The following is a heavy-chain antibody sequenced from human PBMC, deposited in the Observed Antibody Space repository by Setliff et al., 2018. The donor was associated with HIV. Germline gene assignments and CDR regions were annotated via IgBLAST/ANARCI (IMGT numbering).Heavy chain of an antibody. CDR3: ARGGSGSPFDY. V-gene: IGHV4-61*02. J-gene: IGHJ4*02. Sequence: SETLSLTCTVSGGSISSGSYYWSWIRQPAGKGLEWIGRIYTSGSTNYSPSLKSRVTISVGTSKNQFSLKLSSVTAADTAVYYCARGGSGSPFDYWGQGTLVTVSS. CDR1: GGSISSGSYY. D-gene: IGHD1-26*01. CDR2: IYTSGST.